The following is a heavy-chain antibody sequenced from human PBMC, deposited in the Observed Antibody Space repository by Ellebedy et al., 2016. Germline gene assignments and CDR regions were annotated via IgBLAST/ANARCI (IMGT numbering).Heavy chain of an antibody. CDR3: ARSEDAYSGYGHSDY. CDR2: ISYDGSNK. D-gene: IGHD5-12*01. Sequence: GESLKISXAASGFTFSSYAMHWVRQAPGKGLEWVAVISYDGSNKYYADSVKGRFTISRDNSKNTLYLQMNSLRAEDTAVYYCARSEDAYSGYGHSDYWGQGTLVTVSS. CDR1: GFTFSSYA. V-gene: IGHV3-30-3*01. J-gene: IGHJ4*02.